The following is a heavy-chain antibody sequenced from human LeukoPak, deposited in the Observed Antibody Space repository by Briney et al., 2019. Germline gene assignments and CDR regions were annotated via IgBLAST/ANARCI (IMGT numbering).Heavy chain of an antibody. CDR2: IYYSGST. J-gene: IGHJ4*02. D-gene: IGHD6-19*01. CDR1: GGSISSSSYY. CDR3: ASFIAVAGTNYCDY. V-gene: IGHV4-39*01. Sequence: PSETLSLTCSVSGGSISSSSYYWGWIRQPPGKGLEWIGSIYYSGSTYYNSSLKSRVTISVDTFKNQFTLRLSSVTAADTAVYYCASFIAVAGTNYCDYWGQGTRVIVSS.